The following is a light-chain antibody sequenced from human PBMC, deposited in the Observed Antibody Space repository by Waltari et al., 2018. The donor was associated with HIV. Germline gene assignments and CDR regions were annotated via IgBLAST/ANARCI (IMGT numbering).Light chain of an antibody. J-gene: IGKJ1*01. CDR3: QQYGISPPVT. CDR1: QSVSSSY. Sequence: EIVLTQSPGTLSLSPGERATLSCRASQSVSSSYLAWYQQKPGQAPRLLIYGASSRATGIPDRFSGGGSGTDFTLTISRLEPEDFAVYYCQQYGISPPVTFGQGTNVEIK. CDR2: GAS. V-gene: IGKV3-20*01.